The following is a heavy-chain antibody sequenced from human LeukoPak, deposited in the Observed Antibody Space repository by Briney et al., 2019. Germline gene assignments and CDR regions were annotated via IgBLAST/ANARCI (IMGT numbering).Heavy chain of an antibody. CDR1: GDSISSSTNY. J-gene: IGHJ6*03. CDR2: IYYSGSA. CDR3: ARQPTYYYHYMDV. V-gene: IGHV4-39*01. Sequence: SSETLSLTCTVSGDSISSSTNYWGWIRQPTGKGLEWIGSIYYSGSAYYNPSLKSRVTISVDTSKNQFSLKLNSVTAADTAVYYCARQPTYYYHYMDVWGEGTTVTVSS.